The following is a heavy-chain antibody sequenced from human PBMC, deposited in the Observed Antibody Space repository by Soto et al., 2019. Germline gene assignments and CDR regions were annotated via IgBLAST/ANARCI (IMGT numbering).Heavy chain of an antibody. CDR3: ARFTIYSRAADY. CDR1: YW. J-gene: IGHJ4*02. CDR2: IYPGDSDT. D-gene: IGHD2-15*01. V-gene: IGHV5-51*01. Sequence: YWIGWVRQMPGKGLEWMGIIYPGDSDTRYSPSFQGQVTISADKSISTAYLQWSSLKASDTAMYYCARFTIYSRAADYWGQGTLVTVSS.